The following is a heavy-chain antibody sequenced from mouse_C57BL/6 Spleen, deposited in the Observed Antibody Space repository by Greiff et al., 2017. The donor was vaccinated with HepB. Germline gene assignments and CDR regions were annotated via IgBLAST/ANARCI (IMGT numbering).Heavy chain of an antibody. CDR2: INPSSGYT. CDR3: AREDTYYGSSLDY. V-gene: IGHV1-4*01. J-gene: IGHJ2*01. Sequence: VHLVESGAELARPGASVKMSCKASGYTFTSYTMHWVKQRPGQGLEWIGYINPSSGYTKYNQKFKDKATLTADKSSSTAYMQLSSLTSEDSAVYYCAREDTYYGSSLDYWGQGTTLTVSS. CDR1: GYTFTSYT. D-gene: IGHD1-1*01.